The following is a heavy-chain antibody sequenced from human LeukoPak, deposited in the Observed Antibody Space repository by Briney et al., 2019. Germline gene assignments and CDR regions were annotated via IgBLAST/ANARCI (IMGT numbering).Heavy chain of an antibody. Sequence: SETLSLTCAVYGGSFSGYYWSWIRQPPGKGLEWIGEINHSGSTNYNPPLKSRDTISVDTSKNQFSLKLSSVTAADTAMYYCARGNWGKYSSNQSVDPWGQGTLVTVSS. CDR3: ARGNWGKYSSNQSVDP. CDR1: GGSFSGYY. D-gene: IGHD6-13*01. CDR2: INHSGST. V-gene: IGHV4-34*01. J-gene: IGHJ5*02.